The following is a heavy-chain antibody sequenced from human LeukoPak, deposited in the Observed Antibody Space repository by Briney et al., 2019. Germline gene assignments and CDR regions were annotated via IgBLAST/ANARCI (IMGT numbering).Heavy chain of an antibody. Sequence: SVKVSCKASGGTFSSYAISWVRQAPGQGLEWMGGIIPIFGTANYAQKFQGRVTITTDESTSTAYMELSSLRSEDTAVYYCASNFWSNQPAGYYYYYYYMDVWAKGPRSPSP. V-gene: IGHV1-69*05. J-gene: IGHJ6*03. CDR2: IIPIFGTA. CDR1: GGTFSSYA. CDR3: ASNFWSNQPAGYYYYYYYMDV. D-gene: IGHD3-3*01.